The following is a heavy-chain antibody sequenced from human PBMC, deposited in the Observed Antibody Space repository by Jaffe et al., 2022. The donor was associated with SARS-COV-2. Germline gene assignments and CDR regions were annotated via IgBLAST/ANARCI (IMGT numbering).Heavy chain of an antibody. CDR2: IIPILGIA. V-gene: IGHV1-69*08. CDR1: GGTFSSYT. Sequence: QVQLVQSGAEVKKPGSSVKVSCKASGGTFSSYTISWVRQAPGQGLEWMGRIIPILGIANYAQKFQGRVTITADKSTSTAYMELSSLRSEDTAVYYCARDRRGGYYIDYYYGMDVWGQGTTVTVSS. D-gene: IGHD3-3*01. CDR3: ARDRRGGYYIDYYYGMDV. J-gene: IGHJ6*02.